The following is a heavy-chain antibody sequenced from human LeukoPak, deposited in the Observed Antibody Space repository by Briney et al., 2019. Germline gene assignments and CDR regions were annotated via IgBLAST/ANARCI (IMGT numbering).Heavy chain of an antibody. J-gene: IGHJ4*02. Sequence: GRSLRLSCVASGFTFDDYAMHWVRQAPGKGLEWVTGIIWNSGRIGYADSVKGRFTISRDNAKNSLYLQMNSLRAEDTALYYCVKDKAYDTSDSEFDYWGQGNLVTVFS. CDR1: GFTFDDYA. D-gene: IGHD3-22*01. V-gene: IGHV3-9*01. CDR3: VKDKAYDTSDSEFDY. CDR2: IIWNSGRI.